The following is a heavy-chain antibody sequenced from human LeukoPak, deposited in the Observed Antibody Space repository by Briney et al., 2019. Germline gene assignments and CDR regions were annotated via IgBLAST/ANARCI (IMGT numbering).Heavy chain of an antibody. V-gene: IGHV1-18*01. Sequence: ASVKVSCKASGYTFTSYGISWVRQAPGQGLEWMGWISAYNGNTNYAQKLQGRVTMTTDTSTSTAYMELRSLRSDDTAVYYCARDLSMVRGVIKGGLLGYWGQGTLVTVSS. CDR3: ARDLSMVRGVIKGGLLGY. CDR1: GYTFTSYG. D-gene: IGHD3-10*01. J-gene: IGHJ4*02. CDR2: ISAYNGNT.